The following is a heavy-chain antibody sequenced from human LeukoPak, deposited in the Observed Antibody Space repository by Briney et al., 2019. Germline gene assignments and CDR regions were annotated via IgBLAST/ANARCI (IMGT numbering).Heavy chain of an antibody. J-gene: IGHJ4*02. Sequence: GGSLRLSCAASGFTFSSYAMSWVRQAPGKGLEWVSSISSSSSYIYYADSVKGRFTISRDNAKNSLYLQMNSLRAEDTAVYYCARDLGQLRFDYWGQGTLVTVSS. CDR2: ISSSSSYI. CDR3: ARDLGQLRFDY. D-gene: IGHD6-6*01. V-gene: IGHV3-21*01. CDR1: GFTFSSYA.